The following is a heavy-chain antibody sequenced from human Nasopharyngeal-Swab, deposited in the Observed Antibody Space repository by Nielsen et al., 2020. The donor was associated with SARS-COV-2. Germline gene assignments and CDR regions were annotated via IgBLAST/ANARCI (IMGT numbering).Heavy chain of an antibody. V-gene: IGHV1-69*06. J-gene: IGHJ4*02. CDR3: ARASDYGDYGGYFDY. D-gene: IGHD4-17*01. CDR2: IIPIFGTA. Sequence: HVHGRGFEWMGGIIPIFGTANYAQKFQGRVTITADKSTSTAYMGLSSLRSEDTAVYYCARASDYGDYGGYFDYWGQGTLVTVSS.